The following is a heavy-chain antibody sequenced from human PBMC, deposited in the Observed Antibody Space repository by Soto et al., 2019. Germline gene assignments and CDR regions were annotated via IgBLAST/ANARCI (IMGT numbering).Heavy chain of an antibody. V-gene: IGHV3-30*18. Sequence: WGSLRLSCAASAFTFGSYGIHLFRHSPLKWLEWVAVISYDGSNKYYADSVNGRFTISRDNSKNTLYLQMNSLRAEDTAVYYCAKAPGDGYNYLDYWGQGTLVTVSS. J-gene: IGHJ4*02. CDR1: AFTFGSYG. CDR2: ISYDGSNK. CDR3: AKAPGDGYNYLDY. D-gene: IGHD5-12*01.